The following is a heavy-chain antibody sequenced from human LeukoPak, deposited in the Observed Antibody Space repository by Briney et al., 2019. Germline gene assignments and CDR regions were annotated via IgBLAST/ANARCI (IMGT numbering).Heavy chain of an antibody. CDR1: GFTFSSYA. Sequence: GGSLRLSCAASGFTFSSYAMSWVRQAPGKGLEWVSAISGSGGSTYYADSVKGRFTISRDNAKNSLYLQMNSLRAEDTAVYFCASSITLIRGVIIAAYDDFDYWGQGTLVTVSS. J-gene: IGHJ4*02. D-gene: IGHD3-10*01. CDR2: ISGSGGST. V-gene: IGHV3-23*01. CDR3: ASSITLIRGVIIAAYDDFDY.